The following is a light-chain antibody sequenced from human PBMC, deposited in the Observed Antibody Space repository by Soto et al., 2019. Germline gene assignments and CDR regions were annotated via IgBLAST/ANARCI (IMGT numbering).Light chain of an antibody. J-gene: IGLJ3*02. CDR1: SSNIGAGYD. V-gene: IGLV1-40*01. CDR2: GNS. Sequence: QAVVTQPPSVSVAPGQRVTISCTGGSSNIGAGYDVHWYQQLPGTAPKLLIYGNSNRPSGVPDRFSGSKSGTSASLAIAGLQAEDEADYYCQSYDSSLRVPHWVFGGGTKLTVL. CDR3: QSYDSSLRVPHWV.